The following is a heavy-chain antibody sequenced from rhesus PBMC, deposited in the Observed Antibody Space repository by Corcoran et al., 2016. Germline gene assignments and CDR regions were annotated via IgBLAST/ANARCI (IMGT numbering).Heavy chain of an antibody. Sequence: QVQLQESGPGLVKPSETLSLTCTLSGGSISDSYFWNWIRQAPGKGLEWMGRISGIGGTTAYNPSLKSRVTISKDTSKNQFSLKLRSVTAADTAVYFCARVVYRDFDYWGQGILVTVSS. CDR1: GGSISDSYF. CDR3: ARVVYRDFDY. J-gene: IGHJ4*01. V-gene: IGHV4-92*01. D-gene: IGHD1-1-1*01. CDR2: ISGIGGTT.